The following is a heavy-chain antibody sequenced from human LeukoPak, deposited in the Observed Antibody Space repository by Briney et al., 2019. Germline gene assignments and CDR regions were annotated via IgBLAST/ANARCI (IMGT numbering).Heavy chain of an antibody. V-gene: IGHV3-7*01. CDR2: IKHDGSGP. CDR3: ARAREITVSGTDYFDY. CDR1: GFRFSNYW. Sequence: GGSLRLSCAVSGFRFSNYWMTWVRQAPGKGLKWVANIKHDGSGPSYLDSVKGRFTISRDNARYSLSLQMSSLRAEDTAVYYCARAREITVSGTDYFDYSGQGALVTVSS. D-gene: IGHD6-19*01. J-gene: IGHJ4*02.